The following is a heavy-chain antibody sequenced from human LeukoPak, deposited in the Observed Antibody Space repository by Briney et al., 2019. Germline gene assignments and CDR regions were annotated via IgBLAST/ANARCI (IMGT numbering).Heavy chain of an antibody. CDR2: ISGSGGST. D-gene: IGHD2-2*01. J-gene: IGHJ3*02. V-gene: IGHV3-23*01. Sequence: GGSLRLSCAASGFTFSSYAMSWVRQAPGKGLEWVSAISGSGGSTYYADSVKGRFTISRDNARGSLYLQMDSLRAEDTAVYYCAGAGYCSSTSCNDAFDIWGQGTMVTVSS. CDR3: AGAGYCSSTSCNDAFDI. CDR1: GFTFSSYA.